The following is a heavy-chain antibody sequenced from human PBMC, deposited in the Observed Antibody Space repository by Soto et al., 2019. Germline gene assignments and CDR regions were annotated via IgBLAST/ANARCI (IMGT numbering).Heavy chain of an antibody. V-gene: IGHV1-46*01. J-gene: IGHJ6*02. Sequence: ASVKVSCKASGYTFTSYYMHWVRQAPGQGLEWMGIINPSGGSTSYAQKFQGRVTMTRDTSTSTVYMELSSLRSEDTAVYYCARGYCSGGSCYSGDPYYYGMDVWGQGTTVTVSS. CDR2: INPSGGST. D-gene: IGHD2-15*01. CDR1: GYTFTSYY. CDR3: ARGYCSGGSCYSGDPYYYGMDV.